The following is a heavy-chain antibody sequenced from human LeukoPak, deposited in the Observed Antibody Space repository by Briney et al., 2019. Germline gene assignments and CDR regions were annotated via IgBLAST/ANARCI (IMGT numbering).Heavy chain of an antibody. CDR1: GGSISSGGYS. J-gene: IGHJ4*02. D-gene: IGHD1-26*01. V-gene: IGHV4-30-2*01. Sequence: SETLSLTCAVSGGSISSGGYSWSWIRQPPGKGLEWIGYIYHSGSTYYNPSLKSRVTISVDRSKNQFSLKLSSVTAADTAVYYCARGDVVGAKITYYFDYWGQGTLVTVSS. CDR2: IYHSGST. CDR3: ARGDVVGAKITYYFDY.